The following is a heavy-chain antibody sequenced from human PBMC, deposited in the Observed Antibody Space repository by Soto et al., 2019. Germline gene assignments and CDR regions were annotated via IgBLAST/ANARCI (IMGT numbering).Heavy chain of an antibody. V-gene: IGHV1-24*01. CDR3: APAPPSYSSGWFGAGFGY. Sequence: QVQLVQSGAEVKKPGASVKVSCKVSGYTLTELSMHWVRQAPGKGLEWLGGFDPEDGETIYAQKFQGRVTMTEDTSTAPAYMELSSLRSEDTAVYYCAPAPPSYSSGWFGAGFGYWGQGPLVTVSS. D-gene: IGHD6-19*01. J-gene: IGHJ4*02. CDR1: GYTLTELS. CDR2: FDPEDGET.